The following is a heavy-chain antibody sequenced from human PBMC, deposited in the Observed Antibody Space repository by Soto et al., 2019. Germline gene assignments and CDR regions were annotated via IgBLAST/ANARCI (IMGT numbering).Heavy chain of an antibody. D-gene: IGHD2-15*01. CDR3: ARVRYCSGGSCPLGYFDY. J-gene: IGHJ4*02. Sequence: SETLSLTCAVYGGSFSGYYWSWIRQPPGKGLEWIGEINHSGSTNYNPSLKSRVTISVDTSKNQFSLKLSSVTAADTAVYYCARVRYCSGGSCPLGYFDYWGQGTLVTVSS. CDR1: GGSFSGYY. V-gene: IGHV4-34*01. CDR2: INHSGST.